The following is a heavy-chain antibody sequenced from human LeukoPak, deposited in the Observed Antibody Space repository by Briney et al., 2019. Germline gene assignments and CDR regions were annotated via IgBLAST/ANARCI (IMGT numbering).Heavy chain of an antibody. V-gene: IGHV3-11*01. CDR1: GFTFSDYY. Sequence: PGGSLRLSCAASGFTFSDYYMSLIRQAPGKGLEWLSYISSRGTTIYYADSVKGRFTISRDNAKNSLYLQMNSLRAEDTALYFCASGYYFDYWGQGALVTVSS. J-gene: IGHJ4*02. CDR2: ISSRGTTI. CDR3: ASGYYFDY.